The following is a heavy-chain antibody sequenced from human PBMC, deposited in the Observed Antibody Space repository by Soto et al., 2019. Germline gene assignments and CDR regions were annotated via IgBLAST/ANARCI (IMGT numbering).Heavy chain of an antibody. Sequence: GGSLRLSCAGSGFTFSTYGMHWVRQAPGKGLEWVAVISYDGISKYYADSVKGRFNIFRDNSKSTLYLQMNNLRTEDTAVYFCAKDPRTPGPLYYDSSDFLPRDSWGQGALVTVSS. D-gene: IGHD3-22*01. CDR1: GFTFSTYG. J-gene: IGHJ4*02. CDR2: ISYDGISK. CDR3: AKDPRTPGPLYYDSSDFLPRDS. V-gene: IGHV3-30*18.